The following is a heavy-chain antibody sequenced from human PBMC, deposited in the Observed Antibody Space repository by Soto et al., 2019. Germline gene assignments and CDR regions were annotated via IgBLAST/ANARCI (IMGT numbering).Heavy chain of an antibody. CDR1: GFTSTSSA. Sequence: SVKVSCKASGFTSTSSAVQWVRQARGQRLEWIGWIVVGSGNTNYAQKFQERVTITRDMSTSTAYMELSSLRSEDTAVYYCAADRKLSGSLTPDAFDIWGQGTMVTVSS. D-gene: IGHD1-26*01. V-gene: IGHV1-58*01. J-gene: IGHJ3*02. CDR3: AADRKLSGSLTPDAFDI. CDR2: IVVGSGNT.